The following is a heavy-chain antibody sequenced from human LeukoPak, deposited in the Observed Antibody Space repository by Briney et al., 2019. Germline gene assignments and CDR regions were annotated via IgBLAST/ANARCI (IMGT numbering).Heavy chain of an antibody. Sequence: GGSLRLSCAASGFTFSSYGMHWVRQAPGKGLEWVAVIWYDGSNKYYADSVKGRFTISRDNAKNTLYLQMNSLRAEDTAVYYCARVYSTSGYNWFDPWGQGTLVTVSS. V-gene: IGHV3-33*01. J-gene: IGHJ5*02. D-gene: IGHD3-3*01. CDR3: ARVYSTSGYNWFDP. CDR2: IWYDGSNK. CDR1: GFTFSSYG.